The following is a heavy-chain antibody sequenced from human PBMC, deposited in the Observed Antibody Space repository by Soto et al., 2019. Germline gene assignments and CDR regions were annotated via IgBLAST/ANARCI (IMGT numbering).Heavy chain of an antibody. J-gene: IGHJ4*02. V-gene: IGHV3-33*01. CDR1: GFTFSSYG. Sequence: QVQLVESGGGVVQPGRSLRLSCAASGFTFSSYGMHWVRQAPGKGLEWVAVIWYDGSNKYYADSVKGRFTISRDNSKNTLYLQMNSLRAEDTTVYYCARDSCSGGSCYPYYFDYWGQGTLVTVSS. CDR2: IWYDGSNK. D-gene: IGHD2-15*01. CDR3: ARDSCSGGSCYPYYFDY.